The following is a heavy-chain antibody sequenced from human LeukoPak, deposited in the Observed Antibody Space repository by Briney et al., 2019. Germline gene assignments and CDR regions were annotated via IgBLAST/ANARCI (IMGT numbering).Heavy chain of an antibody. CDR2: INPNSGGT. J-gene: IGHJ4*02. Sequence: ASVKVSCKASGYTFTGYYMHWVRQAPGQGLEWMGWINPNSGGTNYAQKFQGRVTMTRDTSISTAYMELSRLRSDGTAVYYCAKLYSGYDGYFDYWGQGTLVTVPS. CDR1: GYTFTGYY. V-gene: IGHV1-2*02. D-gene: IGHD5-12*01. CDR3: AKLYSGYDGYFDY.